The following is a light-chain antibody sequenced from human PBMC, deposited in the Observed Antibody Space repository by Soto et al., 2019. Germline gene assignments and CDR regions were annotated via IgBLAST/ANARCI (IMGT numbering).Light chain of an antibody. Sequence: EIVLTQSPGTLSLSPGERATLSCRASQSVSSYLAWYQQKPGRAPRLLIDGTSSRATGIPDRFSGSGSGTDFTLTISRLEPEDFAVYYCLQYANSRTFGQGTKVEIK. CDR3: LQYANSRT. J-gene: IGKJ1*01. CDR2: GTS. V-gene: IGKV3-20*01. CDR1: QSVSSY.